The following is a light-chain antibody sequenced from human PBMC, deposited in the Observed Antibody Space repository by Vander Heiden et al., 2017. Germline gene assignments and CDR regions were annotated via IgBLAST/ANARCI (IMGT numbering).Light chain of an antibody. V-gene: IGKV1-33*01. J-gene: IGKJ3*01. CDR1: HHINNY. Sequence: IEMTQYPSSLSASIGDRVTIPCQASHHINNYLTWYPQKPAQAPKVLIYDASQLEIGVPSRFSGSGSGAHFTFTISSLQPEDVATYYCQQYANLFTFGPGTKVEIK. CDR3: QQYANLFT. CDR2: DAS.